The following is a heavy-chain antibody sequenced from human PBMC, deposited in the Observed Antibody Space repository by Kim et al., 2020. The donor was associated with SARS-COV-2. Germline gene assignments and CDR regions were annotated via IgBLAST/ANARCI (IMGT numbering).Heavy chain of an antibody. V-gene: IGHV4-4*02. CDR1: GGSISSSYW. CDR3: AGRITIFVVVITFDY. Sequence: SETLSLTCAVSGGSISSSYWWCLRRQPAGGRLWWGGVNYNGGSNNYNPSLNSGVTLSVDTSKNLFFLLLSSATAATAAVYYWAGRITIFVVVITFDY. CDR2: NYNGGSN. D-gene: IGHD3-3*01. J-gene: IGHJ4*01.